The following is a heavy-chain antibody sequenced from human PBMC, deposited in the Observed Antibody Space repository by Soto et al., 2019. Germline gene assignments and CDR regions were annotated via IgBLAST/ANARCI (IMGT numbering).Heavy chain of an antibody. D-gene: IGHD2-15*01. CDR3: ARGRGAATDYFAF. J-gene: IGHJ4*02. Sequence: QVQLVESGGGLVKPGGSLRLSCAGSGFTFSDYYMTWIRQAPGKGLEWVSYISSSTSHTNYADSVKGRFTISRDNAKNSLFLQMHSLRAEAPAVYYCARGRGAATDYFAFWGQGTLVTVSP. V-gene: IGHV3-11*05. CDR2: ISSSTSHT. CDR1: GFTFSDYY.